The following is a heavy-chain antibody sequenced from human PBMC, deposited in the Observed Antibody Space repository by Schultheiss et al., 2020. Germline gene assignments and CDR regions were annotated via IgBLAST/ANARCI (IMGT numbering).Heavy chain of an antibody. CDR1: GGSISSGSYY. CDR2: IYYSGST. D-gene: IGHD3-16*02. V-gene: IGHV4-61*01. Sequence: SETLSLTCTVSGGSISSGSYYWSWIRQHPGKGLEWIGSIYYSGSTNYNPSLKSRVTISVDTSKNQFSLKLSSVTAADTAVYYCARVLGELSSLVHFDLWGSGTLVTVSS. J-gene: IGHJ2*01. CDR3: ARVLGELSSLVHFDL.